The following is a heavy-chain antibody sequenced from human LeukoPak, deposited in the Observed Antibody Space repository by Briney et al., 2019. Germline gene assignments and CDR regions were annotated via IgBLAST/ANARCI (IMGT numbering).Heavy chain of an antibody. D-gene: IGHD1-7*01. Sequence: ASVKVSCKASGYTFTSYYMHWVRQAPAQGVEGMGIINPSDGSTSYAQKFQGRVTMTRDTSTSTVYMELSSLRSEDTAVYYCAREGRNWNYEAFDIWGQGTMVTVSS. V-gene: IGHV1-46*01. J-gene: IGHJ3*02. CDR2: INPSDGST. CDR1: GYTFTSYY. CDR3: AREGRNWNYEAFDI.